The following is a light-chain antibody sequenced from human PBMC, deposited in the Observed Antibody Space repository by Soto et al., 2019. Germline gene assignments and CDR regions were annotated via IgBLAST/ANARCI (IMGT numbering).Light chain of an antibody. J-gene: IGLJ2*01. Sequence: SSELTQPHSVSVATAQMARITCGGSNIGRKAVHWYPQKPGQDPVLVIYSDSNRPSRIRGRFSGSKPGNTTTLTISRIEAGDEADYYCKLWDSSSDHQVVFGEGTQLTVL. CDR1: NIGRKA. CDR3: KLWDSSSDHQVV. V-gene: IGLV3-12*01. CDR2: SDS.